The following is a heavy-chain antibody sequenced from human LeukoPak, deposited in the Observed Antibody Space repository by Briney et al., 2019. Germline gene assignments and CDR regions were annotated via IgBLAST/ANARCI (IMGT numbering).Heavy chain of an antibody. D-gene: IGHD2-15*01. CDR2: IYHSGST. Sequence: PSETLSLTCADSGGSISSSNWWSWVRQPPGKGLEWIGEIYHSGSTNYNPSLKSRVTISVDKSKNQFSLKLSSVTAADTAVYYCARAPLGYCSGGSCYGWFDPWGQGTLVTVSS. J-gene: IGHJ5*02. CDR1: GGSISSSNW. V-gene: IGHV4-4*02. CDR3: ARAPLGYCSGGSCYGWFDP.